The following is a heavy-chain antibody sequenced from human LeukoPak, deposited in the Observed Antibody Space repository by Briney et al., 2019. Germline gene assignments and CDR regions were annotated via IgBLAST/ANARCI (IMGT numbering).Heavy chain of an antibody. CDR1: GFTFSSYW. Sequence: PGGSLRLSCVVSGFTFSSYWMHWVRQAPGKGLVWVSRINSDGSSIRYADSVKGRFTIPRDNAKNTLYLQMNSLRAEDTAVYYCARVNDILTGYYLGGAFDPWGQGTLVTVSS. D-gene: IGHD3-9*01. J-gene: IGHJ5*02. CDR2: INSDGSSI. V-gene: IGHV3-74*01. CDR3: ARVNDILTGYYLGGAFDP.